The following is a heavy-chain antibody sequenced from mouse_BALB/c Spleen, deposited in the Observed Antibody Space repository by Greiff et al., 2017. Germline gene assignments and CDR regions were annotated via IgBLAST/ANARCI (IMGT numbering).Heavy chain of an antibody. J-gene: IGHJ2*01. D-gene: IGHD4-1*01. Sequence: VQLKESGAELAKPGASVKMSCKASGYTFTSYWMHWVKQRPGQGLEWIGYINPSTGYTEYNQKFKDKATLTADKSSSTAYMQLSSLTSEDSAVYYCARSGANWEGPTYFDYWGQGTTLTVSS. CDR2: INPSTGYT. CDR3: ARSGANWEGPTYFDY. V-gene: IGHV1-7*01. CDR1: GYTFTSYW.